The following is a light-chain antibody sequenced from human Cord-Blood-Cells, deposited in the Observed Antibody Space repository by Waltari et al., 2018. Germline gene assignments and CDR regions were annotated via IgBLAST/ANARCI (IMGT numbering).Light chain of an antibody. J-gene: IGKJ3*01. CDR1: QSISSY. V-gene: IGKV1-39*01. Sequence: DIQMTQSPSSLSASVVDRVTITCRASQSISSYLNWYQQKPGKAPKLLIYAASSLQSGVPSRFSGSGSGTDFTLTISSLQPEDFATYYCQQSYSTPTTFGPGTKVDIK. CDR2: AAS. CDR3: QQSYSTPTT.